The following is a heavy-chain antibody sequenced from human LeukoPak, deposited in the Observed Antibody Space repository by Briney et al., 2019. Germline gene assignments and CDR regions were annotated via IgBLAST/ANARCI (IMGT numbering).Heavy chain of an antibody. D-gene: IGHD6-19*01. CDR1: GGSISSSSYY. J-gene: IGHJ5*02. Sequence: SETLFLTCTVSGGSISSSSYYWGWIRQPPGKGLEWIGSIYYSGSTYYNPSLKSRVTISVDTSKNQFSLKLSSVTAADTAVYYCAGIAVAGTPWGQGTLVTLSS. CDR3: AGIAVAGTP. V-gene: IGHV4-39*07. CDR2: IYYSGST.